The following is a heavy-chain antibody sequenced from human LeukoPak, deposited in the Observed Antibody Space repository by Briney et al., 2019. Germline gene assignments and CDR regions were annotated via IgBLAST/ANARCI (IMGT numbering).Heavy chain of an antibody. D-gene: IGHD6-19*01. Sequence: GGSLRLSCAASGFTFDDYATHWVRQAPGKGLEWVSGISWNSGSIGYADSVKGRFTISRDNAKNSLYLQMNSLRAEDTALYYCAKGSGYSSGWSTGWGQGTLVTVSS. CDR3: AKGSGYSSGWSTG. J-gene: IGHJ4*02. CDR1: GFTFDDYA. V-gene: IGHV3-9*01. CDR2: ISWNSGSI.